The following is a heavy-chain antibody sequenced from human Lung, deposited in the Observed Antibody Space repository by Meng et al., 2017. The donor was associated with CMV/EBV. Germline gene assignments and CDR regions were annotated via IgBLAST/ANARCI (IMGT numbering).Heavy chain of an antibody. V-gene: IGHV3-33*01. CDR1: GCTFNSYG. J-gene: IGHJ4*02. Sequence: GGSLRLFCAASGCTFNSYGMHWVRQAPGKGMEWVAVIWYDGSNKYYADSVKGRFTISRDNSQNTLNLQMSSLRAEDTAVYYCAGGSGRDIDYWGQGTLVTVSS. CDR3: AGGSGRDIDY. D-gene: IGHD5-24*01. CDR2: IWYDGSNK.